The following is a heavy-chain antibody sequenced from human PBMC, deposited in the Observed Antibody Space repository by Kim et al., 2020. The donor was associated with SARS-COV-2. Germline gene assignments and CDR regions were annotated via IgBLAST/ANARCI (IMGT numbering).Heavy chain of an antibody. Sequence: ASVKVSCKASGYTFTSYGISWVRQAPGQGLEWMGWISAYNGNTNYAQKLQGRVTMTTDTSTSTAYMELRSLRSDDTAVYYCAREWGGYCSGGSCSRGPDAFDIWGQGTMVTVSS. CDR1: GYTFTSYG. CDR3: AREWGGYCSGGSCSRGPDAFDI. D-gene: IGHD2-15*01. V-gene: IGHV1-18*01. CDR2: ISAYNGNT. J-gene: IGHJ3*02.